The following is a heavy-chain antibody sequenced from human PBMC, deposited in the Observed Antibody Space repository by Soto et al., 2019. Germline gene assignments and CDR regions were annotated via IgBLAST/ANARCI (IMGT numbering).Heavy chain of an antibody. CDR3: ARVEWDIVVVPADNDAFDI. D-gene: IGHD2-2*01. J-gene: IGHJ3*02. V-gene: IGHV3-7*01. Sequence: GGSLRLSCAASGFTFSSYWMSWVRQAPGKGLEWVANIKQDGSEKYYVDSVKGRFTISRDNAKNSLYLQMNSLRAEDTAVYYCARVEWDIVVVPADNDAFDIWGQGTMVTVSS. CDR2: IKQDGSEK. CDR1: GFTFSSYW.